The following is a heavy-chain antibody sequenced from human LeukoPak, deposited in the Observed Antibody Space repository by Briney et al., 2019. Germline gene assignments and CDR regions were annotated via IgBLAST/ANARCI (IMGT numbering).Heavy chain of an antibody. CDR3: ASGGGSYYDQWFDP. D-gene: IGHD1-26*01. J-gene: IGHJ5*02. Sequence: GASVKVSCKASGYTFTSYAMNWVRQAPGQGLEWMGWINTNTGNPTYAQGFTGRFVFSLDTSVSTAYLQISSLKAEDTAVYYCASGGGSYYDQWFDPWGQGTLVTVSS. CDR2: INTNTGNP. CDR1: GYTFTSYA. V-gene: IGHV7-4-1*02.